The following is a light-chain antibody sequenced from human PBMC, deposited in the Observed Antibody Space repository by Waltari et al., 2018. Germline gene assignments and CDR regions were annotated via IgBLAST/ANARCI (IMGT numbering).Light chain of an antibody. CDR3: IQVLQTPYT. V-gene: IGKV2-28*01. CDR1: QSLLYTNGYNY. J-gene: IGKJ2*01. CDR2: LGS. Sequence: DIVMTQSPLSLPVTPGEPASISCRSSQSLLYTNGYNYLDWYLQKPGQSPQLLIYLGSYRASGFPDRFSGSGSGTDFTLKISKMEAEDVGVYYCIQVLQTPYTFGQGTKVEIK.